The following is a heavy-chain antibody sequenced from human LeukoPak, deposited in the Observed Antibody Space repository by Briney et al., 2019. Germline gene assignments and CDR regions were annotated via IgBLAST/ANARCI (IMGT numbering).Heavy chain of an antibody. V-gene: IGHV3-30*02. CDR2: TRFDGSNK. CDR1: GLTFSTFG. J-gene: IGHJ4*02. Sequence: PGGSLRLSCAASGLTFSTFGMHWVRQAPGKGLEWVAFTRFDGSNKYYAESLKGRFTISRDNSKNTLYLQMNSLRAEDTAIYFCAKGGYFFDYWGQGALVIVSS. CDR3: AKGGYFFDY.